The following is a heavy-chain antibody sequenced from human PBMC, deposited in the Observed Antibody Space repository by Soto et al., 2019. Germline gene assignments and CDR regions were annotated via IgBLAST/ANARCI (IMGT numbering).Heavy chain of an antibody. D-gene: IGHD2-15*01. Sequence: QLRESGPGLVQPSETLSLTCDVSGDSLSNNHWWSWVRQAPGKGLEWIGEIWHTGRPNYNPSLQRRVAISLDKSKNQFSLRLSSVTDADTAVYYCVRDSRTGCSSINCYMHWGQGTLVTVSS. CDR1: GDSLSNNHW. V-gene: IGHV4-4*02. CDR2: IWHTGRP. J-gene: IGHJ4*02. CDR3: VRDSRTGCSSINCYMH.